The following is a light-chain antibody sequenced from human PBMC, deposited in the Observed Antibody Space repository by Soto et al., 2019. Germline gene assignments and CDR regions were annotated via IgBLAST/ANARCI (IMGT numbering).Light chain of an antibody. V-gene: IGLV1-47*01. CDR3: SAWDDSLTGVI. CDR1: SSNIGNNF. Sequence: QSVLTQPPSASETPGQRVTISCSGSSSNIGNNFIYWYQHLPGTAPKLLIYRNDQRPSGVPDRFSGSKSGTSASLAISGLRSEDEDDYYCSAWDDSLTGVIFGGGTKLTVL. J-gene: IGLJ2*01. CDR2: RND.